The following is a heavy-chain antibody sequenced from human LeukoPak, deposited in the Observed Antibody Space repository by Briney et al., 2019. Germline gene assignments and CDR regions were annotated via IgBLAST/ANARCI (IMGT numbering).Heavy chain of an antibody. CDR3: AKWRMGDDFWRKNYFDY. V-gene: IGHV3-23*01. CDR2: ISGSGKIT. Sequence: QSGGSLRLSCAASGFTFSSYAMNWVRQAPGKGLEWVSTISGSGKITYYAGSVKGRFTISRDNSKNTLYLQMNSLRAEDTAVYYCAKWRMGDDFWRKNYFDYWGQGTLVTVSS. CDR1: GFTFSSYA. J-gene: IGHJ4*02. D-gene: IGHD3/OR15-3a*01.